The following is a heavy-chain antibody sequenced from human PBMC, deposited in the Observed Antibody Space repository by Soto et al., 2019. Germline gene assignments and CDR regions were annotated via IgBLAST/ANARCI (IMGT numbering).Heavy chain of an antibody. D-gene: IGHD2-2*01. CDR1: GYTFTSYG. J-gene: IGHJ4*02. CDR2: ISAYNGNT. CDR3: ASVGCSSTGCYGPFDY. Sequence: ASVKVSCKASGYTFTSYGISWVRQAPGQGLEWMGWISAYNGNTNYAQKPQGRVTMTTDTSTSTAYMELRSLRSDDTAVYYCASVGCSSTGCYGPFDYWGQGTLVTVSS. V-gene: IGHV1-18*01.